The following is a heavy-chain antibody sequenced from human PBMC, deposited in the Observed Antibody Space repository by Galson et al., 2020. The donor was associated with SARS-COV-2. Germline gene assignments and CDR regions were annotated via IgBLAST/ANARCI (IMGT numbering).Heavy chain of an antibody. J-gene: IGHJ6*03. CDR1: GYTFTSYD. CDR3: ARGGYSYGYSITNPYYYYYMDV. V-gene: IGHV1-8*01. CDR2: MHPNSGNT. D-gene: IGHD5-18*01. Sequence: ASVKVSCKASGYTFTSYDINWVRQATGQGLEWMGWMHPNSGNTGYAQKFQGRVTMTRNSSISTAYMELSSLRSEDTAVYYCARGGYSYGYSITNPYYYYYMDVWGKGTTVTVSS.